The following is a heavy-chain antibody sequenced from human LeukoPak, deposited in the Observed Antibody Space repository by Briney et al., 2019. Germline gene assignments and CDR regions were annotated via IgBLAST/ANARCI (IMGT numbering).Heavy chain of an antibody. D-gene: IGHD2-21*02. Sequence: SETLSLTCNVSGASMSNYYWVWIRQPPGKGLEWIGSIYHSGSTYCNPSLKSRVTISVDTSKNQFSLKLSSVTAADTAVYYCARDPGGDLYYFDYWGQGTLVTVSS. CDR1: GASMSNYY. CDR2: IYHSGST. V-gene: IGHV4-38-2*02. J-gene: IGHJ4*02. CDR3: ARDPGGDLYYFDY.